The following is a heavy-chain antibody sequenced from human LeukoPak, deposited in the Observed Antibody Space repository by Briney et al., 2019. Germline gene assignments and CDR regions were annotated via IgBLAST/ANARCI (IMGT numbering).Heavy chain of an antibody. V-gene: IGHV4-59*01. D-gene: IGHD1-26*01. CDR1: GGSISSYY. CDR2: IYYSGST. J-gene: IGHJ6*02. CDR3: ARGGTVRNGMDV. Sequence: SSETLSLTCTVSGGSISSYYWSWIRQPPGKGLEWIGYIYYSGSTNYNPSLKSRVTISVDTSRNQFSLKLSSVTAADTAVYYCARGGTVRNGMDVWGQGTTVTVSS.